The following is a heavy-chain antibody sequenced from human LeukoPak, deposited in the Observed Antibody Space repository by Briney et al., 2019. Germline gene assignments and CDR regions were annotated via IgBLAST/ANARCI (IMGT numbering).Heavy chain of an antibody. D-gene: IGHD5-18*01. Sequence: AAVKDTCKASGCTFTSYGISWMRQAPGQGLEWMGWISAYNGNTNYAQSLQDNVTMTTDTSTSTAYMRLRCLRSDDTAVYYCARYLVGYSYCFFDYWGQGPLVTV. V-gene: IGHV1-18*01. CDR3: ARYLVGYSYCFFDY. J-gene: IGHJ4*02. CDR1: GCTFTSYG. CDR2: ISAYNGNT.